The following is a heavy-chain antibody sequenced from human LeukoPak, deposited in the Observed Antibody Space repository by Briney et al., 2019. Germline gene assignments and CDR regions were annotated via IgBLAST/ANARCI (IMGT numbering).Heavy chain of an antibody. CDR1: GGSISSYY. V-gene: IGHV4-59*01. CDR2: IYYSGST. Sequence: SETLSLTCTVSGGSISSYYWSWIRQPPGKGLEWIGYIYYSGSTNYNPSLKSRVTISVDASKNQFFLKLSSVTAADTAVYYCARAYYESSAYRHAVYFDYWGQGTLVTVSS. CDR3: ARAYYESSAYRHAVYFDY. D-gene: IGHD3-22*01. J-gene: IGHJ4*02.